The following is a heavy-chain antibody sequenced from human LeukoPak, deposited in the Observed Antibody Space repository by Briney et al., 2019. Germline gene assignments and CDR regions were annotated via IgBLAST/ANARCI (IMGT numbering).Heavy chain of an antibody. CDR2: ISSSNSFI. CDR1: GFTFSTYS. J-gene: IGHJ4*02. Sequence: GGSLRLSCAASGFTFSTYSLNWVRQAPGKGLEWVSSISSSNSFIYYADSVKGRFTISRDNAKNSLYLQMNSLRAEDTAVYYCVRVDHSLGKNYFDYWGQGTLDTVSS. D-gene: IGHD2-21*01. CDR3: VRVDHSLGKNYFDY. V-gene: IGHV3-21*01.